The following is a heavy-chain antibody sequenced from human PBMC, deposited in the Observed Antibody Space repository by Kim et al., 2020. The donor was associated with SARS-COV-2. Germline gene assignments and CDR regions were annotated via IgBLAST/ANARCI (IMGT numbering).Heavy chain of an antibody. J-gene: IGHJ4*02. V-gene: IGHV3-66*01. CDR3: ARGAVPTRIDY. Sequence: TCYADSVKGRFTISRDNSKNTLYLQMNSLRAEDTAVYYCARGAVPTRIDYWGQGTLVTVSS. CDR2: T.